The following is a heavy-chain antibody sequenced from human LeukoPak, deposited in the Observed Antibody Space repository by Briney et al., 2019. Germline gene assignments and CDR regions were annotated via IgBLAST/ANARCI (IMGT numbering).Heavy chain of an antibody. J-gene: IGHJ4*02. Sequence: GGSLRLSCAASGLTFSRYGMHWVRQAPGKGLEWVAVISSDGGTDYYADSVQGRSTISRDNSKNTVYLQMKSLRPGDTAMYYCTKEGAAGGKMQFCFDYWGQGTLVTVSS. V-gene: IGHV3-30*18. CDR3: TKEGAAGGKMQFCFDY. D-gene: IGHD4-23*01. CDR2: ISSDGGTD. CDR1: GLTFSRYG.